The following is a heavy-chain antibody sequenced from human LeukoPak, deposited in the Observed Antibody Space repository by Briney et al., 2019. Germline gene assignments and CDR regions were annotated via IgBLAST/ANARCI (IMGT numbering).Heavy chain of an antibody. V-gene: IGHV3-21*01. CDR3: ARDSVWGSYRYPDDY. CDR1: GFTFSSYA. CDR2: ISSSSSYI. D-gene: IGHD3-16*02. J-gene: IGHJ4*02. Sequence: GGSLRLSCAASGFTFSSYAMSWVRQAPGKGLEWVSSISSSSSYIYYADSVKGRFTISRDNAKNSLYLQMNSLRAEDTAVYYCARDSVWGSYRYPDDYWGQGTLVTVSS.